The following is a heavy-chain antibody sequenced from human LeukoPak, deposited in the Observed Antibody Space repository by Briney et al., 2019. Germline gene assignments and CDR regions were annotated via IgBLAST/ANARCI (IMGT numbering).Heavy chain of an antibody. J-gene: IGHJ4*02. D-gene: IGHD3-22*01. CDR1: GFTVSSNY. CDR3: ARDRLSGYYYDSSGYGY. Sequence: GGSLRLSYAASGFTVSSNYMSWVRQAPGKGLEWVSVIYSGGSTYYADSVKGRFTISRDNSKNTLYLQMNSLRAEDTAVYYCARDRLSGYYYDSSGYGYWGQGTLVTVSS. CDR2: IYSGGST. V-gene: IGHV3-66*02.